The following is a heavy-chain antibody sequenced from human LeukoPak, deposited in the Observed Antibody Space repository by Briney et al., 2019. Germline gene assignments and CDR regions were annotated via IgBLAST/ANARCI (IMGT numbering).Heavy chain of an antibody. CDR1: GFTFSNFG. CDR3: AIDRYSSGWYTLDY. V-gene: IGHV3-21*01. D-gene: IGHD6-19*01. J-gene: IGHJ4*02. CDR2: ISSSSSYI. Sequence: GGSLRLSCAASGFTFSNFGMNWVRQAPGKGLEWVSSISSSSSYIHYADSVKGRFTISRDKAKNSLYLQMNSLRAEDTAVYFCAIDRYSSGWYTLDYWGQGTLVTVSS.